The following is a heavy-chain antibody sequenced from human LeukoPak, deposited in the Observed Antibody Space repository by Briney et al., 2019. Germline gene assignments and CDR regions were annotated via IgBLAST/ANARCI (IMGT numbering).Heavy chain of an antibody. Sequence: ASVTVSFKASGYTFTIYGISWVRQAPGQGLEWMGWISAYNGNTNYAQKLQGRVTMTTDTSTSTAYMELRSLRSDDTAVYYCARLYCSSTSCLLLDYWGQGTLVTVSS. CDR3: ARLYCSSTSCLLLDY. CDR2: ISAYNGNT. J-gene: IGHJ4*02. CDR1: GYTFTIYG. D-gene: IGHD2-2*01. V-gene: IGHV1-18*01.